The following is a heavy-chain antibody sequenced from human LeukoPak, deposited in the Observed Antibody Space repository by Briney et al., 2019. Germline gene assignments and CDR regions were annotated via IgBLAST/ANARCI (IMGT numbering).Heavy chain of an antibody. CDR2: INPNTGGT. CDR3: ARVGEWELWTSPCDY. CDR1: GYSFTGNY. V-gene: IGHV1-2*02. J-gene: IGHJ4*02. D-gene: IGHD1-26*01. Sequence: ASVRVSCKASGYSFTGNYMHWVRQAPGQGFEWMGWINPNTGGTNYAQKFRGRVLMTRDTSISTAYMELSRLRSDDTAVYYCARVGEWELWTSPCDYWGQGTLVTVSS.